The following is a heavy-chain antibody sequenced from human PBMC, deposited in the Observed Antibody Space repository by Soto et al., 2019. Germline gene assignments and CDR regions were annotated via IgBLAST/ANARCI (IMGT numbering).Heavy chain of an antibody. J-gene: IGHJ5*02. CDR1: GGSISSSSYY. V-gene: IGHV4-39*01. Sequence: SETLSLTCTVSGGSISSSSYYWGWIRQPPGKGLEWIGSIYYSGSTYYNPSLKSRVTISVDTSKNQFSLKLSSVTAADTAVYYCASTSYDYIWGSYPGNWFDPWGQGTLVTVSS. D-gene: IGHD3-16*02. CDR3: ASTSYDYIWGSYPGNWFDP. CDR2: IYYSGST.